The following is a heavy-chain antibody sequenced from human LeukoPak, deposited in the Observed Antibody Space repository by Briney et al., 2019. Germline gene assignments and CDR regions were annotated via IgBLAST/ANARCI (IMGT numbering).Heavy chain of an antibody. CDR1: GGSISSSSYY. CDR2: IYYSGGT. CDR3: ARGRGARDSSWLYYFDY. J-gene: IGHJ4*02. Sequence: SETLSLTCTVSGGSISSSSYYWGWIRQPPGKGLEWIGSIYYSGGTYYNPSLKSRVTISVDTSKNQFSLKLSSVTAADTAVYYCARGRGARDSSWLYYFDYWGQGTLVTVSS. D-gene: IGHD6-13*01. V-gene: IGHV4-39*01.